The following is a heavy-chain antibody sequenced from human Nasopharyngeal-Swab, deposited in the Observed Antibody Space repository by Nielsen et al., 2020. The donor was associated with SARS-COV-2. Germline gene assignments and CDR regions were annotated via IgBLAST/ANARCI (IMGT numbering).Heavy chain of an antibody. Sequence: GESLKISCVASGYSFRTYGMSWVRQAPGKGLEWVAAISGSGDISGSGGSTYYADSVKGRFTISRDNSKNTLYLQMNSLRAEDTAVYYCANTGGYSLGFDYWGQGTLVTVSS. CDR1: GYSFRTYG. D-gene: IGHD5-18*01. CDR3: ANTGGYSLGFDY. CDR2: ISGSGDISGSGGST. V-gene: IGHV3-23*01. J-gene: IGHJ4*02.